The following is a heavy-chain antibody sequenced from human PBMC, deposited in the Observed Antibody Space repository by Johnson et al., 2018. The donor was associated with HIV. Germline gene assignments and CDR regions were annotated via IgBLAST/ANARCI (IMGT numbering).Heavy chain of an antibody. D-gene: IGHD3-9*01. J-gene: IGHJ3*02. CDR1: GFSFSNYA. CDR3: VREEGNDILTRCDAFDI. Sequence: QVQLVESGGGVVQPGSSLTLSCAASGFSFSNYAMHWVRHAPGKGLEWAAVISKDGSSAYYADSVKGRFTISRDNAKNSLYLQMNSLRAEDTAVYYCVREEGNDILTRCDAFDIWGQGTLVTVSS. V-gene: IGHV3-30*04. CDR2: ISKDGSSA.